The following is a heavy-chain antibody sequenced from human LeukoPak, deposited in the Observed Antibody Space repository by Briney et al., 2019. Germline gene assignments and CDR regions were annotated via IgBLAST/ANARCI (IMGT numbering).Heavy chain of an antibody. V-gene: IGHV4-59*11. CDR2: VYYSGSG. Sequence: PSETLFLTCTVSDDSIKSHFWTWIRQPPGKGLEWIGYVYYSGSGSSNPSLKSRLTMSVDTSKSQFYLNLNSVTTADTAMYYCARGSRRHYDGSGYYFGEFDYWGQGILVTVSS. CDR3: ARGSRRHYDGSGYYFGEFDY. D-gene: IGHD3-22*01. CDR1: DDSIKSHF. J-gene: IGHJ4*02.